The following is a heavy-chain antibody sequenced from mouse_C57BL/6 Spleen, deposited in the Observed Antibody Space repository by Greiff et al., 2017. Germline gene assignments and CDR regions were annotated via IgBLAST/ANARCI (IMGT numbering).Heavy chain of an antibody. D-gene: IGHD1-1*01. V-gene: IGHV14-3*01. CDR2: IDPANGNT. CDR3: ARDGLYYGSPWYFDV. J-gene: IGHJ1*03. Sequence: EVQLVESVAELVRPGASVKLSCTASGFNIKNTYMHWVKQRPEQGLEWIGRIDPANGNTKYAPKFQGKATITADTSSNTAYLQLSSLTSEDTAIYYCARDGLYYGSPWYFDVWGTGTTVTVSS. CDR1: GFNIKNTY.